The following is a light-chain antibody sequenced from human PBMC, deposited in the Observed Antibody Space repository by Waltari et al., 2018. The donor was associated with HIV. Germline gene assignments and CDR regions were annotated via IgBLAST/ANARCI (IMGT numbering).Light chain of an antibody. V-gene: IGLV1-44*01. CDR2: NNN. Sequence: QSVLTQPPSASGTPGRRVTIPCSGNSSNVGRNPVNWYRQVPGTAPKLLMFNNNQRASGVTDRFSGSKSGTSASLAIRGLRSEDEADYYCAARDDSLNGWVFGGGTKLTVL. CDR1: SSNVGRNP. J-gene: IGLJ3*02. CDR3: AARDDSLNGWV.